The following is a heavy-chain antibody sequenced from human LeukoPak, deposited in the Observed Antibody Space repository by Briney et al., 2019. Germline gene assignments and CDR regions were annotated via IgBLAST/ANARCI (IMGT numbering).Heavy chain of an antibody. CDR2: IWSDGSYK. CDR1: GFTFSSYG. Sequence: GGSLRLSCAASGFTFSSYGMHWVRQAPGKGLEWVAVIWSDGSYKYYADSVKGRFTISRDDSKNTLYLQMNSLRAEDTAVYYCARDFSLQLFDYWGQGTLVTVFS. CDR3: ARDFSLQLFDY. J-gene: IGHJ4*02. V-gene: IGHV3-33*01. D-gene: IGHD5-24*01.